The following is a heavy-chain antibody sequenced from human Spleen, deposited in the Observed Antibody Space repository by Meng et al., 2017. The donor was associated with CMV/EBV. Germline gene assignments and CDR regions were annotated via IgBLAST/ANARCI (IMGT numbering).Heavy chain of an antibody. CDR1: GFTFSSYS. CDR2: ISSSSSTI. Sequence: GESLKISCAASGFTFSSYSMNWVRQAPGKGLEWVSYISSSSSTIYYADSVKGRFTISRDNAKNSLYLQMNSLRAEDTAVYYCARDGYIVVVPAAIRYYYYYGMDVWGQGTTVTVSS. J-gene: IGHJ6*02. V-gene: IGHV3-48*04. D-gene: IGHD2-2*01. CDR3: ARDGYIVVVPAAIRYYYYYGMDV.